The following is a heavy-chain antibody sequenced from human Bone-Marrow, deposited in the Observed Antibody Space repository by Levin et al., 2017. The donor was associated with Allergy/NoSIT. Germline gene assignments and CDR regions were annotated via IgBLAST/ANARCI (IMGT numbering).Heavy chain of an antibody. D-gene: IGHD3-16*01. CDR2: IFYTGST. CDR3: ARTKLAWFDP. CDR1: CGSIRDSSYY. J-gene: IGHJ5*02. V-gene: IGHV4-39*07. Sequence: SQTLSLTCTVSCGSIRDSSYYWGWIRQPPGKGLEWIGTIFYTGSTYYNPSLKSRVTISVDTSKNKFSLKLTSLTAADTATYYCARTKLAWFDPWGQGILVTVSS.